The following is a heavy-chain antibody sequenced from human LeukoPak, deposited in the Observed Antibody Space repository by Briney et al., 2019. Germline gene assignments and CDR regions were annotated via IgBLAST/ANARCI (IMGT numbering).Heavy chain of an antibody. Sequence: PSETLSLTCTISDGSITSYYWSWIRQPPGKGLEWIGYIYDSGTTSGNSNYNPSLRSRVTISVDTSKDQLSLKMRFVTAADTAVYYCARRYFGDAFDMWGQGTMVTVSS. CDR3: ARRYFGDAFDM. D-gene: IGHD3-9*01. CDR2: IYDSGTTSGNS. V-gene: IGHV4-59*01. CDR1: DGSITSYY. J-gene: IGHJ3*02.